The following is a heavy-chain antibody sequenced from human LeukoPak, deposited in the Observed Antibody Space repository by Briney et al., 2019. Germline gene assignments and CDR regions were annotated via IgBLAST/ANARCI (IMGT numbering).Heavy chain of an antibody. Sequence: PSQTLSLTCGVSGGSISSGGFSWSWIRQPPGKGLEWIGYIYYSGSTYYNPSLKSRVTISVDTSKDQFSLKLSSVTAADTAVYYCARDRWGYFDWFPPYYYYGMDVWGQGTTVTVSS. D-gene: IGHD3-9*01. V-gene: IGHV4-31*11. CDR2: IYYSGST. CDR1: GGSISSGGFS. CDR3: ARDRWGYFDWFPPYYYYGMDV. J-gene: IGHJ6*02.